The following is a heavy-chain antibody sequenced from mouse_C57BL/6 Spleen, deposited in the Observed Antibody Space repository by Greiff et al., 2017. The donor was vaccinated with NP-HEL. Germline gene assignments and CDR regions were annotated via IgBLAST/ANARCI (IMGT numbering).Heavy chain of an antibody. J-gene: IGHJ3*01. D-gene: IGHD3-2*02. CDR2: IYPGDGDT. Sequence: VQLQQSGAELVKPGASVKISCKASGYAFSSYWMNWVKQRPGKGLEWIGQIYPGDGDTNYNGKFKGKATLTADKSSSTAYMQLSSLTSEDSAVDFCARGAITSSSGYEFAYWGQGTMVTVSA. CDR1: GYAFSSYW. V-gene: IGHV1-80*01. CDR3: ARGAITSSSGYEFAY.